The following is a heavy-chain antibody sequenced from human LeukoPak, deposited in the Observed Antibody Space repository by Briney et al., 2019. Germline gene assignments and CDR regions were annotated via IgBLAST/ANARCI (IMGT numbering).Heavy chain of an antibody. D-gene: IGHD4/OR15-4a*01. CDR2: ISFDGSNK. Sequence: GGSLRLSCAASGFTFSSFAMHWARQAPGKGLEWVAVISFDGSNKYYADSVKGRFTISRDNSKNTLYLQMNSLRAEDTAVYYCARDMGAYYWGQGTLVTVSS. CDR3: ARDMGAYY. CDR1: GFTFSSFA. V-gene: IGHV3-30*04. J-gene: IGHJ4*02.